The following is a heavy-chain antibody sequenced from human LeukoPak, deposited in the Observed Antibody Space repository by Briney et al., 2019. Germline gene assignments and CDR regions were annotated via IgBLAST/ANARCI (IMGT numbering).Heavy chain of an antibody. D-gene: IGHD3-22*01. V-gene: IGHV1-2*02. CDR2: INPNSGGT. CDR1: GYTFTDYY. CDR3: ARVYLGVYYYGSSGYSHLDY. J-gene: IGHJ4*02. Sequence: ASVKVSXQASGYTFTDYYMHWVRQAPGQGLEWMGWINPNSGGTKYAQKFQGRVTMTRDTSISTAYMELSRLRSDDTAVCYCARVYLGVYYYGSSGYSHLDYWGQGTLVTVSS.